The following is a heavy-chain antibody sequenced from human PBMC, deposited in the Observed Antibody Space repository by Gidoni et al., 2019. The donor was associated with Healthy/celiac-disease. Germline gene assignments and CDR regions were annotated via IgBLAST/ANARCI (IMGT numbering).Heavy chain of an antibody. V-gene: IGHV3-48*01. Sequence: EVQLVESGGGLVHPGGSXRLSCXASGFXFSIYSMNWVRQAPGKGLEWVSYISSSSSTXNXADSVKGRFTISRDNAKNSXYLQXNSLXXEDXXXYYXXRAGXXQRGXXYYXXVWGXXTTVXXSS. CDR3: XRAGXXQRGXXYYXXV. J-gene: IGHJ6*03. CDR2: ISSSSSTX. CDR1: GFXFSIYS. D-gene: IGHD6-25*01.